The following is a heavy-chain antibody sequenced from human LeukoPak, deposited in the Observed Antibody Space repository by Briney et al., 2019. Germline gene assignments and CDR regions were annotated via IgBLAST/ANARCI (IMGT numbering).Heavy chain of an antibody. D-gene: IGHD3-10*01. J-gene: IGHJ5*02. Sequence: SETLSLTCTVSGYSISSGYYWGWIRQPPGKGLEWIGSIYHSGSTYYNPSLKSRVTISVDTSRNQFSLRLRSVTAADTAVYYCARRKTGLWFGEFLPPYNWFDPWGQGTLVTVSS. CDR2: IYHSGST. CDR3: ARRKTGLWFGEFLPPYNWFDP. CDR1: GYSISSGYY. V-gene: IGHV4-38-2*02.